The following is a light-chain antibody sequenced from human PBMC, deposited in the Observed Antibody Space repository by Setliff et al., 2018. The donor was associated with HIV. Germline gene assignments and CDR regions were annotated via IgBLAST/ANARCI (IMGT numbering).Light chain of an antibody. J-gene: IGLJ1*01. CDR3: AAWDNSLKGYV. CDR1: SSNIGVNT. Sequence: QRVTISCSGSSSNIGVNTVNWYQHLPGTAPRLLVYSINQRPTGVPDRFSGSKSGTSASLAISGLQFEDEADYYCAAWDNSLKGYVFGTGTKVTVL. V-gene: IGLV1-44*01. CDR2: SIN.